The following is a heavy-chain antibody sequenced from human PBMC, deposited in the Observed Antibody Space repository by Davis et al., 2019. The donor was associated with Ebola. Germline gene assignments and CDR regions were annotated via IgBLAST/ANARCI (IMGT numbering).Heavy chain of an antibody. CDR2: IRSKAYGGTT. D-gene: IGHD5-12*01. Sequence: GGSLRLSCTASGFTFGDYAMSWFRQAPGKGLEWVGFIRSKAYGGTTEYAASVKGRFTISRDDSKSIAYLQMNSLKTEDTAVYYCTRERYGYSGYDHDYWGQGTLVTVSS. CDR1: GFTFGDYA. J-gene: IGHJ4*02. V-gene: IGHV3-49*03. CDR3: TRERYGYSGYDHDY.